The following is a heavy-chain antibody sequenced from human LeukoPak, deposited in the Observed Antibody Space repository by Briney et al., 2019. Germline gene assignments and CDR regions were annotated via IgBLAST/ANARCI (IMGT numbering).Heavy chain of an antibody. D-gene: IGHD3-3*01. J-gene: IGHJ4*02. Sequence: GGSLRLSCAASGFTFSSYAMHWVRQAPGKGLEWVAVISYDGSNKYYADSVKGRFTISRDNSKNTLYLQMNSLRAEDTAVYYCARAPPYYDFWSGYYTGYYFDYWGQGTLVTVSS. CDR1: GFTFSSYA. V-gene: IGHV3-30-3*01. CDR3: ARAPPYYDFWSGYYTGYYFDY. CDR2: ISYDGSNK.